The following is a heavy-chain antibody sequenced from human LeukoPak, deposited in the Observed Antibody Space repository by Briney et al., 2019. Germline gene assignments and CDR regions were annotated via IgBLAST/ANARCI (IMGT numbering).Heavy chain of an antibody. CDR2: IYHIGST. J-gene: IGHJ3*02. CDR1: GYSISSGYY. CDR3: ARYRAFDI. V-gene: IGHV4-38-2*02. Sequence: PSETLSLTCTVSGYSISSGYYWGWIRQPPGKGLEWIGSIYHIGSTYYNPSLKSRVTISVDTSKNQFSLNLNSVTAADTAVYYCARYRAFDIWGQGTMVTVSS.